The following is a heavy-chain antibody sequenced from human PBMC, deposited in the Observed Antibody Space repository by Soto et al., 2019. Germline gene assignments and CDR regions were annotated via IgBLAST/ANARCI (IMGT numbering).Heavy chain of an antibody. Sequence: SETLSLTCSVSGASVTSGGYFWTWIRQLPGKGLEWIGYIYSSGASHYNPSLQSRLSMSLDTSTNQFSLKLTSVTAADTAVYYCARLYSYGYFFDYWGQGTLVTVSS. CDR1: GASVTSGGYF. J-gene: IGHJ4*02. D-gene: IGHD5-18*01. CDR3: ARLYSYGYFFDY. V-gene: IGHV4-30-4*01. CDR2: IYSSGAS.